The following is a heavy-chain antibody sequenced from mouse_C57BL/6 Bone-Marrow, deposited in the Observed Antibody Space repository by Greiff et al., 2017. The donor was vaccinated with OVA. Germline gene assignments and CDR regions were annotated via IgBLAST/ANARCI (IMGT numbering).Heavy chain of an antibody. J-gene: IGHJ3*01. D-gene: IGHD1-1*01. CDR3: ARSPYYGSSWRFAY. CDR1: GYTFTSYW. CDR2: IYPGSGST. V-gene: IGHV1-55*01. Sequence: QVHVKQPGAELVKPGASVKMSCKASGYTFTSYWITWVKQRPGQGLEWIGDIYPGSGSTNYNEKFKGKATFTADTSSNTAYMQLSSLTTEDSAIYYCARSPYYGSSWRFAYWGQGTLVTVSA.